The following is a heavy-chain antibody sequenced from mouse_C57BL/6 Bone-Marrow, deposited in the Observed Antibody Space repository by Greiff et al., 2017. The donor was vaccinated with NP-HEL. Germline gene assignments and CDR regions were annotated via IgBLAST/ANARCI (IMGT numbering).Heavy chain of an antibody. Sequence: VQLQQSGAELARPGASVKLSCKASGYTFTSYGISWVKQRTGQGLEWIGEIYPRSGTTYYNEKLQGKATLTADKSSSTAYMELRSLTSEDSAVYFCARWGTVVANGYWGQGTTLTVSS. CDR1: GYTFTSYG. CDR3: ARWGTVVANGY. D-gene: IGHD1-1*01. CDR2: IYPRSGTT. J-gene: IGHJ2*01. V-gene: IGHV1-81*01.